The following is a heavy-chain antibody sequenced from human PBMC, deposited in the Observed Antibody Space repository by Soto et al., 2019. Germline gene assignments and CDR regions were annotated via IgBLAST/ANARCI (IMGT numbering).Heavy chain of an antibody. Sequence: GGSLRLSCAASGFTFSSYRMHWVRQAPGKGLVWVSRVSSEGSSTMYADSVKGRFTISRDNAKNTLYLQMNNLRAEDTAVYYCTRPGYNYGLDYWGQGA. J-gene: IGHJ4*02. CDR1: GFTFSSYR. CDR2: VSSEGSST. V-gene: IGHV3-74*03. CDR3: TRPGYNYGLDY. D-gene: IGHD5-18*01.